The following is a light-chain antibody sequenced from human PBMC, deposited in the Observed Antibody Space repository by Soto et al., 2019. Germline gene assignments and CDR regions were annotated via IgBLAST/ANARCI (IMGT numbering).Light chain of an antibody. CDR1: QSISSW. Sequence: DIQMTQSPSTLSASVGDRVTITCRASQSISSWLAWYQQKPGRAPKLLIYEASTLESDVPSGFSGSGSGTEFTLTISSLQPDDFATYYCQQHKSYWRTFGQGTKVDIK. V-gene: IGKV1-5*01. J-gene: IGKJ1*01. CDR2: EAS. CDR3: QQHKSYWRT.